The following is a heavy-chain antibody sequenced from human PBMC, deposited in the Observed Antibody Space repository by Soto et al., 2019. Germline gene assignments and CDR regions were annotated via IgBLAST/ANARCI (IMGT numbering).Heavy chain of an antibody. D-gene: IGHD6-6*01. Sequence: QVQLVESGGGVVQPGRSLRLSCAASGFTFSSYGMHWVRQAPGKGLEWVVVIWYDGSNKYYADSVKGRFTISRDNSKNTLYLQMNSLRAEDTAVYYCAREEVAARPTYYYYGMDVWGQGTTVTVSS. V-gene: IGHV3-33*01. CDR1: GFTFSSYG. CDR2: IWYDGSNK. J-gene: IGHJ6*02. CDR3: AREEVAARPTYYYYGMDV.